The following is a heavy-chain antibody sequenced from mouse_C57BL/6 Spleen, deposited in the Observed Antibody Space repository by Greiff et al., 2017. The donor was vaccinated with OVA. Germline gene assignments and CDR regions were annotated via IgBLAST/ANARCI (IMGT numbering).Heavy chain of an antibody. J-gene: IGHJ1*03. CDR2: INPGSGGT. D-gene: IGHD2-4*01. CDR3: AREGVDYDDWYFDV. V-gene: IGHV1-54*01. CDR1: GYAFTNYL. Sequence: VQLQQSGAELVRPGTSVKVSCKASGYAFTNYLIEWVKQRPGQGLEWIGVINPGSGGTNYNEKFKGKATLTADKSSSTAYMQLSSLTSEDSAVYFCAREGVDYDDWYFDVWGTGTTVTVSS.